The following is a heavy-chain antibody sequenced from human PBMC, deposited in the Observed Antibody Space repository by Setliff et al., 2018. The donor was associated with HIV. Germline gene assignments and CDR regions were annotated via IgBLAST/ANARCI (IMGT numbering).Heavy chain of an antibody. CDR2: ISSSGGSL. J-gene: IGHJ4*02. D-gene: IGHD3-10*01. CDR1: GFTLSDYE. V-gene: IGHV3-48*03. CDR3: VREGLWFGESH. Sequence: GESLKISCAASGFTLSDYEMNWVRQAPGKGPEWVSYISSSGGSLYYGASVKGRFSISRDNAKNSLYLEMNSLRVEDTAIYYCVREGLWFGESHWGQGTLVTVSS.